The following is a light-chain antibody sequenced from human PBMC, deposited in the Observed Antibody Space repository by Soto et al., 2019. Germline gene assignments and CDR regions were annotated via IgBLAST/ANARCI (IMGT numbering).Light chain of an antibody. CDR2: AAS. V-gene: IGKV1-6*01. CDR3: LQDYNYPYT. J-gene: IGKJ2*01. CDR1: QAIEHE. Sequence: AIQMTQSPSSLSASVGDRVTITCRASQAIEHELGWYQQKPGKAPNLLIYAASSLQTGVPSRFSGSGSGTDFTLTISSLQPEDFATYYCLQDYNYPYTSGQGTKLEIK.